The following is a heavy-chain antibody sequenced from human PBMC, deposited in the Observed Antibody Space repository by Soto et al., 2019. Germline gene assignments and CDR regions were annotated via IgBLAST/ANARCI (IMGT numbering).Heavy chain of an antibody. CDR1: GFAFDDYV. V-gene: IGHV3-9*01. D-gene: IGHD6-13*01. CDR2: ITWNGGTI. CDR3: AKGGSAALIAPSGRDNWFDH. J-gene: IGHJ5*02. Sequence: EVQLVESGGGLVQPGRSLRLSCAASGFAFDDYVMHWVRQPPGRGLEWVSGITWNGGTIRYVDSVKGRFTISRDNAEKSLYLQMNRLRPEDTAVYYCAKGGSAALIAPSGRDNWFDHWGQGTQVTVSS.